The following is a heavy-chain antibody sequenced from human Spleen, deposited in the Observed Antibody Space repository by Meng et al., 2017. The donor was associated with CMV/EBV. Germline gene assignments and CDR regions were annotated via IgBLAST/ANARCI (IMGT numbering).Heavy chain of an antibody. D-gene: IGHD2/OR15-2a*01. J-gene: IGHJ6*02. Sequence: SETLSLTCTVSGGSISSSSYYWGWIRQPPGKGLEWIGSIYYSGSTYYNPSLKSRVTISVDTSKNQFFLKLSSVTAADTDVYYCARDGLSYLGAYYYYGMDVWGQGTTVTVSS. CDR1: GGSISSSSYY. V-gene: IGHV4-39*07. CDR2: IYYSGST. CDR3: ARDGLSYLGAYYYYGMDV.